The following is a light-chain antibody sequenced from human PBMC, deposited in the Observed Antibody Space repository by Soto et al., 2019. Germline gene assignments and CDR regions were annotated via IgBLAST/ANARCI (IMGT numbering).Light chain of an antibody. Sequence: EIVLTQSPGSLSLSPGERATLSCSASQSVSSYLAWYQQKPGQAPRLLISGASSRATGFPDRFSGSGSGTDFSLTISRLEPEDSALYYCQQYSSPPRTFGQGTKVEIK. J-gene: IGKJ1*01. CDR1: QSVSSY. V-gene: IGKV3-20*01. CDR2: GAS. CDR3: QQYSSPPRT.